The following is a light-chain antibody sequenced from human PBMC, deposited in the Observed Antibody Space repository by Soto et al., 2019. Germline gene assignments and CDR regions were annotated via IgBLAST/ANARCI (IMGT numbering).Light chain of an antibody. Sequence: ETAMTQSRATLSVSPGESATLSCRASHSVGSTLAWYQQKPGQDPRLVIYDASKRATGIPDRFSGSGSETDFTLTISSLEPEDLGVYYCLHRMNWPLTFGQGTRLEI. V-gene: IGKV3-11*01. J-gene: IGKJ5*01. CDR1: HSVGST. CDR3: LHRMNWPLT. CDR2: DAS.